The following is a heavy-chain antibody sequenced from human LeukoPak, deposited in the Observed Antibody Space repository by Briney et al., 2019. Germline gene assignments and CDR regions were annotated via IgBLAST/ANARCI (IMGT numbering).Heavy chain of an antibody. J-gene: IGHJ6*03. Sequence: SETLSLTCTVSGYSISSGYYWGWIRQPPGKGLEWIGSIYHSGSTYYNPSLKSRVTISVDTSKNQFSLKLSSVTAADTAVYYCARDLLWFGELSYYYMDVWGKGTTVTVSS. D-gene: IGHD3-10*01. CDR2: IYHSGST. V-gene: IGHV4-38-2*02. CDR1: GYSISSGYY. CDR3: ARDLLWFGELSYYYMDV.